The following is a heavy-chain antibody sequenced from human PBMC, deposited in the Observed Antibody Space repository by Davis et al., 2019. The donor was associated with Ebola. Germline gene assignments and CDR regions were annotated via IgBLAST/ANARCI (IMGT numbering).Heavy chain of an antibody. J-gene: IGHJ4*02. CDR3: ARDSSSWYGYFDY. CDR1: GGSIITNNYY. D-gene: IGHD6-13*01. Sequence: PSETLSLTCTVSGGSIITNNYYWGWIRQPPGKGLEWIGHMYYSGSTYYNPSLKSRVTISLDTSKNQFSLRLSSVTAADTAVYYCARDSSSWYGYFDYWGQGTLVTVSS. V-gene: IGHV4-39*07. CDR2: MYYSGST.